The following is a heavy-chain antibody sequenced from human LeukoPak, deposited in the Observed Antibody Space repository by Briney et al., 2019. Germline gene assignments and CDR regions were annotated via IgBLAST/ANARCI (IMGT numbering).Heavy chain of an antibody. V-gene: IGHV4-34*01. CDR3: ARVRVEAWFLFGRQAAPAYFDY. J-gene: IGHJ4*02. CDR1: GGSFSGYY. D-gene: IGHD3-16*01. CDR2: INHSGST. Sequence: PSETLSLTXAVYGGSFSGYYWSWIRQPPGKGLEWIGEINHSGSTNYNPSLKSRVTISVDTSKNQFSLKLSSVTAADTAVYYCARVRVEAWFLFGRQAAPAYFDYWGQGTLVTVSS.